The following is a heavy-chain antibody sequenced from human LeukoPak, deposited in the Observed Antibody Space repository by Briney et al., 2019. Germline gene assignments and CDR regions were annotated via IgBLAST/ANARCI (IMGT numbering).Heavy chain of an antibody. CDR3: AKFRKYCSGGSCWGRTASGNWFDP. CDR2: ISGSGGST. J-gene: IGHJ5*02. V-gene: IGHV3-23*01. CDR1: GFTFSSYA. D-gene: IGHD2-15*01. Sequence: GGSLRLSCAASGFTFSSYAMSWVRQAPGKGLEWVSAISGSGGSTYYADSVKGRFTISRDNSKNTLYPQMNSLRAEDTAVYYCAKFRKYCSGGSCWGRTASGNWFDPWGQGTLVTVSS.